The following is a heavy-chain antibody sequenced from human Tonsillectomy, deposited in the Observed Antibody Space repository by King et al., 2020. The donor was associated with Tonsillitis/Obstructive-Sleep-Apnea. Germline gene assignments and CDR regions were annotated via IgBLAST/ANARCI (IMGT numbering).Heavy chain of an antibody. V-gene: IGHV3-11*06. Sequence: VQLVESGGGLVKPGGSLRLSCAASGFTFSDYYMSWIRQAPGKGLEWVSYISSSSGYTNYADSVKGRFTISRDNAKNSLYLQMNSLRAEDTAVYYCARVVYYDSSGSYWGRYYFDYWGQGTLVTVSS. CDR3: ARVVYYDSSGSYWGRYYFDY. J-gene: IGHJ4*02. CDR1: GFTFSDYY. CDR2: ISSSSGYT. D-gene: IGHD3-22*01.